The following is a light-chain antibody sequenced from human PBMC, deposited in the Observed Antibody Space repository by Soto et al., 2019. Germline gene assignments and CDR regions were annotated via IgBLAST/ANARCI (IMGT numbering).Light chain of an antibody. CDR1: QSVSGSF. V-gene: IGKV3-20*01. J-gene: IGKJ1*01. CDR2: GAS. CDR3: QQYGSSPT. Sequence: EIVLKKSAGTVSLSPGERATLSCRASQSVSGSFLAWYQQKPGQAPRLLIYGASSRATGIPDRFSGSGSGTDFTLTISRLEPEDFAVYYCQQYGSSPTFGQGTKVDIK.